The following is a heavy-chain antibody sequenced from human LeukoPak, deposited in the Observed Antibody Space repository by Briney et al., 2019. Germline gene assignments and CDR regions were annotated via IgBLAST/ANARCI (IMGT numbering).Heavy chain of an antibody. CDR2: IYTSGST. V-gene: IGHV4-61*02. J-gene: IGHJ4*02. Sequence: SQTLSLTCTVSGGSISSGSYYWSWIRQPAGEGLEWIGRIYTSGSTNYNPSLKSRVTISVDTSKNQFSLKLSSVTAADTAVYYCAREVTGTKSDYWGQGTLVTVSS. D-gene: IGHD1-7*01. CDR1: GGSISSGSYY. CDR3: AREVTGTKSDY.